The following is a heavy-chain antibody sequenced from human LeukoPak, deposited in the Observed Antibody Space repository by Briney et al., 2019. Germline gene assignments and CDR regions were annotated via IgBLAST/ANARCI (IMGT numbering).Heavy chain of an antibody. Sequence: ASETLSLTCTVSGGSISSSGYYWGWIRQPPGKGLEWIGSIYYSGSTYYNPSLKSRVTISVDTSKNQFSLKLSSVTAADTAVYYCARVSLTGTRAFDIWGQGTMVTVSS. J-gene: IGHJ3*02. V-gene: IGHV4-39*07. CDR2: IYYSGST. CDR3: ARVSLTGTRAFDI. D-gene: IGHD1-20*01. CDR1: GGSISSSGYY.